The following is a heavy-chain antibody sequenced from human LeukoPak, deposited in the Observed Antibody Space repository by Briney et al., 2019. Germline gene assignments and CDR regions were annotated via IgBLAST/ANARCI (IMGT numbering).Heavy chain of an antibody. J-gene: IGHJ4*02. CDR2: IYYSGST. D-gene: IGHD1-26*01. Sequence: SETLSLTCTVSGGSISSSSYYWGWIRQPPGKGLEWIGSIYYSGSTYYNPSLKSRVTISVDTSKNQFSLKLNSVTAADTAVYYCARGNTGVGVRPFDYWGQGTLVTVSS. CDR3: ARGNTGVGVRPFDY. CDR1: GGSISSSSYY. V-gene: IGHV4-39*07.